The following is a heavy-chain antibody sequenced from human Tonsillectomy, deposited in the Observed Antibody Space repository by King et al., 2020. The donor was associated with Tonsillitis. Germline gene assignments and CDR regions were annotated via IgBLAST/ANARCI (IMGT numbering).Heavy chain of an antibody. D-gene: IGHD2-15*01. V-gene: IGHV5-51*01. J-gene: IGHJ6*02. CDR2: IFPADSDT. CDR3: ARQISYYYGMDV. CDR1: GYIFANYW. Sequence: VQLVESGAEVKKPGESLKISCKVSGYIFANYWIGWVRQMPGKGLEWMGIIFPADSDTRYSPSFQGQVTISADKSISTAYLQLSSLKASDTAMYYCARQISYYYGMDVWGQGTTVTVSS.